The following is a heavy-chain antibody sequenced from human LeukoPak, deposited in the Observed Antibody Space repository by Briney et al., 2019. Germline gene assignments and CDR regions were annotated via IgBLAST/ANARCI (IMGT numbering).Heavy chain of an antibody. J-gene: IGHJ4*02. CDR1: GFTFSGYA. CDR2: ISSTGGTI. Sequence: PGGSLRLSCAASGFTFSGYAMNWVRQAPGKGLEWLSHISSTGGTISYADSVKGRLTVSRDNAKNSLYLQMNSLRAEDTAVYYCAKSDPYGDSLIEIWGQGALVTVSS. CDR3: AKSDPYGDSLIEI. D-gene: IGHD4-17*01. V-gene: IGHV3-48*03.